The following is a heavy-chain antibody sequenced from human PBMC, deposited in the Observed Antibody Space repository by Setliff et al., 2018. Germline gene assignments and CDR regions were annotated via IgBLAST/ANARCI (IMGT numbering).Heavy chain of an antibody. J-gene: IGHJ4*02. V-gene: IGHV3-23*01. D-gene: IGHD3-3*01. CDR2: INNGGVSA. CDR1: GFAFTSYD. CDR3: ARRHIGVIIGYYFDY. Sequence: PGGSLRLSCVTSGFAFTSYDMTWVRQAPGKGLEWVASINNGGVSADYTDSVKGRFTISRDNAKNSLYLQMNSLRAEDSAVYYCARRHIGVIIGYYFDYWGQGTLVTVSS.